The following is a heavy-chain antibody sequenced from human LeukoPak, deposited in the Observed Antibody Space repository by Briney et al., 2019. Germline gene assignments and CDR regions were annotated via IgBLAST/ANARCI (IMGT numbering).Heavy chain of an antibody. CDR2: ISSRGRT. V-gene: IGHV4-30-4*01. CDR3: ARGQYGSGIVY. Sequence: SETLSLTCTVSGGSISSGDYYWSWIRQPPGKGLEWIGYISSRGRTYYKPSLKSRITVSMDTAKNQFSLRLSSLTAADAAVYYCARGQYGSGIVYWGQGTLVTVSS. CDR1: GGSISSGDYY. D-gene: IGHD3-10*01. J-gene: IGHJ4*02.